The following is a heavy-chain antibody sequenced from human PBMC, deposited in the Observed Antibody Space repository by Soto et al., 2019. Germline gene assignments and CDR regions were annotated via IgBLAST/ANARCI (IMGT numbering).Heavy chain of an antibody. Sequence: SEPLSLTSAVYGGSCSGYYWSWIRPPPGKGLEWIGEINHSGSTNYNPSLKSRVTISVDTSKNQFSLKLSSVTAADTAVYYCARSIVVVPASGYYYYGMDVWGQGTTVTLS. CDR2: INHSGST. D-gene: IGHD2-2*01. V-gene: IGHV4-34*01. CDR1: GGSCSGYY. J-gene: IGHJ6*02. CDR3: ARSIVVVPASGYYYYGMDV.